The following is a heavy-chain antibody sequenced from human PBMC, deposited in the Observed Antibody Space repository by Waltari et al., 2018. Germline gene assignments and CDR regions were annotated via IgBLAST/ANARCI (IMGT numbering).Heavy chain of an antibody. CDR3: ARSGGTSGAFDI. Sequence: QVQLQESGPGLVKPSETLSLTCTVSGVSLSTYYWSWIRQLPGKGLEWIAYIYYTGSNNYNPSLYSRVTISEDTSKNQFSLKLSSVTAADTAVYYCARSGGTSGAFDIWGQGTMVTVSS. V-gene: IGHV4-59*01. J-gene: IGHJ3*02. D-gene: IGHD1-1*01. CDR2: IYYTGSN. CDR1: GVSLSTYY.